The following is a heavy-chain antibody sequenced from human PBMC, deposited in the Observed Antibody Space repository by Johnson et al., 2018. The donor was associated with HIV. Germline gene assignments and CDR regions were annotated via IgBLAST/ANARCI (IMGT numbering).Heavy chain of an antibody. D-gene: IGHD3-22*01. CDR1: GFNFSDYY. CDR2: ISNSGSTI. J-gene: IGHJ3*02. CDR3: ARTQRVTMIVVSLGAFDI. Sequence: QMQLVESGGGLVKPGGSLRLSCAASGFNFSDYYMSWIRQAPGKGLEWISYISNSGSTIYYVDSVKCRFTISRDNAKNSLYLQMNSLRAEDTAVYYCARTQRVTMIVVSLGAFDIWGQGTMVTVSS. V-gene: IGHV3-11*04.